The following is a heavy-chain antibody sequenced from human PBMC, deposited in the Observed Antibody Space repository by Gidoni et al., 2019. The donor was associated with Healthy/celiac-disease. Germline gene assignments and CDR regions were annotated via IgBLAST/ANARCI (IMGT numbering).Heavy chain of an antibody. V-gene: IGHV4-4*07. CDR3: ARALSYSGYDGGDYYYGMDV. CDR1: GGSISSYY. Sequence: QVQLQELGPGLVTPSETLSLTCTVSGGSISSYYWRWIRQPAGKGLEWIGRIYASGSTNYNPSLRSRVTMSVDTSKNQFSLKLSSVTAADTAVYYCARALSYSGYDGGDYYYGMDVWGQGTTVTVSS. CDR2: IYASGST. D-gene: IGHD5-12*01. J-gene: IGHJ6*02.